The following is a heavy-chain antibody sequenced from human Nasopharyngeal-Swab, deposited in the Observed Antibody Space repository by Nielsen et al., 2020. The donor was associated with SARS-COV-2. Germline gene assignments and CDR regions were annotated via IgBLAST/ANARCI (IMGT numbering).Heavy chain of an antibody. V-gene: IGHV4-30-4*05. J-gene: IGHJ4*02. CDR2: IHQSGST. CDR3: ARERTAPGTLYYFDY. Sequence: WVGQRPGKGLEWVGFIHQSGSTTYSPSLKSRLTMSVDRSKNQFSLKRTSVTAADTAPYYCARERTAPGTLYYFDYWGQGTPVTVSS. D-gene: IGHD1/OR15-1a*01.